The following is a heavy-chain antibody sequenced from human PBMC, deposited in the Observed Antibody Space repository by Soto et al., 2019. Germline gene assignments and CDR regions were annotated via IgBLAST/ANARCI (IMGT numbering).Heavy chain of an antibody. D-gene: IGHD3-3*01. CDR2: INAGNGNT. Sequence: ASVKVSCKASGYTFTSYAMHWVRQAPGQRLEWMGWINAGNGNTKYSQKFQGRVTITRDTSASTAYMELSSLRSEDTAVYYCARVDNYDFWSGYPPFDYWGQGTLVTVSS. J-gene: IGHJ4*02. CDR1: GYTFTSYA. CDR3: ARVDNYDFWSGYPPFDY. V-gene: IGHV1-3*01.